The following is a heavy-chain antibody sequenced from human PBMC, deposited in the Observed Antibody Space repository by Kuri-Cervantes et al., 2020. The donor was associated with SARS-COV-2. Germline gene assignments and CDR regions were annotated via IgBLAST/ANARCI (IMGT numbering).Heavy chain of an antibody. CDR2: ISYDGSNK. CDR3: ARDYFDY. J-gene: IGHJ4*02. CDR1: GFTFSSYA. V-gene: IGHV3-30-3*01. Sequence: GESLKISCAASGFTFSSYAMHWVRQAPGKGLEWVAVISYDGSNKYYADSVKGRFTISRDNSKNTLYLQMNSLRSDDTAVYYCARDYFDYWGQGTLVTVSS.